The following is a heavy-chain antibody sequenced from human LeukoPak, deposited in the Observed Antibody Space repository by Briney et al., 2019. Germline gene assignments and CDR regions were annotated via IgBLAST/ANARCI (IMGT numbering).Heavy chain of an antibody. D-gene: IGHD6-19*01. Sequence: SETLSLTCTVSGGSISSYYWSWIRQPPGKGLEWIGYIYYSGSTNYNPSLKSRVTVSVDTSKNQFSLKLSSVTAADTAVYYCTRGSGWYYYWGQGTLVTVSS. CDR1: GGSISSYY. CDR2: IYYSGST. V-gene: IGHV4-59*01. J-gene: IGHJ4*02. CDR3: TRGSGWYYY.